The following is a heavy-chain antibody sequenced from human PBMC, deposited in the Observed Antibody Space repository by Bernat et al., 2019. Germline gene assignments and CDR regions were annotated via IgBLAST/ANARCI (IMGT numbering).Heavy chain of an antibody. CDR2: IWYDGSNK. Sequence: QVQLVESGGGVVQPGRSLRLSCAASGFTFSSYGMHWVRQAPGKGLEWVAVIWYDGSNKYYADSVKGRFTISRDNSKNTLYLQMNSLGDDDTAVYYCARLGSSWSIDYWGQGTVVTVSS. CDR1: GFTFSSYG. CDR3: ARLGSSWSIDY. J-gene: IGHJ4*02. D-gene: IGHD6-13*01. V-gene: IGHV3-33*01.